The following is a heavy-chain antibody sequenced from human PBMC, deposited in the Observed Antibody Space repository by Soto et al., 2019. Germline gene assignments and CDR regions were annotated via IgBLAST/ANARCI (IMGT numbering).Heavy chain of an antibody. CDR3: ARGPDYEGYFDY. CDR1: GGTFSNYA. D-gene: IGHD4-17*01. J-gene: IGHJ4*02. Sequence: QVRLVQSGAEVKKPGSSVKVSCKASGGTFSNYAIAWLRQAPGQGLEWMGGIILPFGTPNYAQKFQGRVTISADASMTTGYMGMSGLTSEDTAVYYCARGPDYEGYFDYWGRGTLVTVSS. CDR2: IILPFGTP. V-gene: IGHV1-69*12.